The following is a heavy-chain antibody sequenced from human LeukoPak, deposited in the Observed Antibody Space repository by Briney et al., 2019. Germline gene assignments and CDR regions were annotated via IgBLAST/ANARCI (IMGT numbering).Heavy chain of an antibody. J-gene: IGHJ4*02. CDR2: ISDIGSI. CDR3: AGHHPRNTVDF. CDR1: GGSISSYY. V-gene: IGHV4-59*08. D-gene: IGHD2-8*02. Sequence: SETLSLTCTVAGGSISSYYWSWIRQPPGKGLEWIAYISDIGSINYNPSLKSRVTISLDTSKNQFSLKLSSVTAADTAVYYCAGHHPRNTVDFWGQGTLVTVSS.